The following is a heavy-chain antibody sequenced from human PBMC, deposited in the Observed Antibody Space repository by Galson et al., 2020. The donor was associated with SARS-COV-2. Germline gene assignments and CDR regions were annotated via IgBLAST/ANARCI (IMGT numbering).Heavy chain of an antibody. J-gene: IGHJ3*02. CDR1: GLTFSDYY. D-gene: IGHD3-10*01. V-gene: IGHV3-11*01. CDR3: AREGDRSGSYHSDAFDI. CDR2: ISSSGSTI. Sequence: GESLKISCAASGLTFSDYYMSWIRQAPGKGLEWVSYISSSGSTIYYADSVKGRFTISRDNAKNSLYLQMNSLRAEDTAVYYCAREGDRSGSYHSDAFDIWGQGTMVTVSS.